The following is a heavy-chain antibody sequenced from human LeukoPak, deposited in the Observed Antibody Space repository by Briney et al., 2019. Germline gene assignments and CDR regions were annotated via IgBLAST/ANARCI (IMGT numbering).Heavy chain of an antibody. V-gene: IGHV4-31*03. CDR2: IYYGGST. CDR1: GGSISSGGYY. J-gene: IGHJ5*02. Sequence: SETLSLTCTVSGGSISSGGYYWSWIRQHPGRSLEWIGYIYYGGSTYYNPSLKSRVTISVDTSKNQFSLKLSSVTAADTAVYYCAREYSSSNHWFHPWGQGNLVTVSS. CDR3: AREYSSSNHWFHP. D-gene: IGHD6-6*01.